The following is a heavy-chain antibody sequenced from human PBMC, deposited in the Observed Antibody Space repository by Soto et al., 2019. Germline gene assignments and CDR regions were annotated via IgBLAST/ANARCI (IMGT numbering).Heavy chain of an antibody. J-gene: IGHJ6*02. CDR2: IIPVFGTA. V-gene: IGHV1-69*01. CDR1: GGTFSSYA. D-gene: IGHD4-4*01. CDR3: ARAHSVLGYSYDCMDV. Sequence: QVRLVQSGAEVKKPGSSGKVSCSYSGGTFSSYAYSWVRQPPGQGLEWMGGIIPVFGTATYAQNFQGRLTITADESTRTAYKELSSLRSEDTVVDYGARAHSVLGYSYDCMDVWGQGTTVTGSS.